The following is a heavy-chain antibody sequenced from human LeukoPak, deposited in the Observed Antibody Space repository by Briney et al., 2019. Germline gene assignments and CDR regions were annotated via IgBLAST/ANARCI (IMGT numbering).Heavy chain of an antibody. Sequence: SETLSLTCTVSGGSISSGSYYWSWIRQPAGKRLEWIGRIYTSGSTNYNPSLKSRVTISVDTSKNQFSLKLSSVTAADTAVYYCARAGRYSAEDYWGQGTLVTVSS. D-gene: IGHD4-11*01. V-gene: IGHV4-61*02. CDR2: IYTSGST. CDR1: GGSISSGSYY. CDR3: ARAGRYSAEDY. J-gene: IGHJ4*02.